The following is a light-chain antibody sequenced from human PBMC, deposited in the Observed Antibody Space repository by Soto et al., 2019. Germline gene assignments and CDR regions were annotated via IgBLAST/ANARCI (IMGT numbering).Light chain of an antibody. CDR3: QQYGSSPRT. Sequence: EIVLTQSPGTLSLSPGERATLSCRASQSVSSNYLAWYQQRPGQAPRLLISGASSRATGIPDRFSGSGSGTDFTFTISRLEPEDLSVYYCQQYGSSPRTFGGGTKVDIK. CDR2: GAS. CDR1: QSVSSNY. J-gene: IGKJ4*01. V-gene: IGKV3-20*01.